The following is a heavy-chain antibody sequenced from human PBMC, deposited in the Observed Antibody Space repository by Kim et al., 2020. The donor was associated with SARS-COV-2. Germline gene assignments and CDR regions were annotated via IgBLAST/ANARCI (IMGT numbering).Heavy chain of an antibody. V-gene: IGHV3-74*01. CDR3: TRGSGSYGFDS. D-gene: IGHD1-26*01. Sequence: YVASVKGRFTISRDNAKSTLDLQMNSLRPEDTAVYYCTRGSGSYGFDSWGQGILVAVSS. J-gene: IGHJ4*02.